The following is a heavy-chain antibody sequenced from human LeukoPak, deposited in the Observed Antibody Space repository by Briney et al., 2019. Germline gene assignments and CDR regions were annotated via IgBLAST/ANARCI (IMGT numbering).Heavy chain of an antibody. D-gene: IGHD6-6*01. CDR1: GFTFSNAW. V-gene: IGHV3-15*05. CDR3: ARDLAARGDY. CDR2: IKSKTDGGTT. J-gene: IGHJ4*02. Sequence: PGGSLRLSCAASGFTFSNAWMSWVRQAPGKGLEWVGRIKSKTDGGTTDYAAPVKGRFTISRDNAKNTLYLQMNSLRAEDTAVYYCARDLAARGDYWGQGTLVTVSS.